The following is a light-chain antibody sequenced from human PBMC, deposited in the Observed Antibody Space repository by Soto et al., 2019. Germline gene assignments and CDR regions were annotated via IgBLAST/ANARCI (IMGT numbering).Light chain of an antibody. Sequence: DIVMTQSPDSLAVSLGERATINCKSSQSVLYSSNNKNYLAWYQQEPGQPPRLLIYWASTRESGVPDRFSGSGSGTDFTLTISSLQTEDVAVYYCQQYNNIPYTFGQGTKLEIK. CDR2: WAS. CDR3: QQYNNIPYT. CDR1: QSVLYSSNNKNY. V-gene: IGKV4-1*01. J-gene: IGKJ2*01.